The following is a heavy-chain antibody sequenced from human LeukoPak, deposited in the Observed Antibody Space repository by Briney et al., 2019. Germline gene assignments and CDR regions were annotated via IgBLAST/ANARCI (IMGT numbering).Heavy chain of an antibody. CDR2: IYYSGST. V-gene: IGHV4-39*07. D-gene: IGHD6-13*01. Sequence: PSETLSLTCTVSGGSISSSSYYWGWIRQPPGKGLEWIGSIYYSGSTYYNPSLKSRVTISVDTSKNQFSLKLSSVTAADTAVYYCARNLRSSWYGRGHLYWGQGTLVTVSS. J-gene: IGHJ4*02. CDR1: GGSISSSSYY. CDR3: ARNLRSSWYGRGHLY.